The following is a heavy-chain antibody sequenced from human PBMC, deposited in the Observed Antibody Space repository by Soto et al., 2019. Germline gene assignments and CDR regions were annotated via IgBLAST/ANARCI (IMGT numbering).Heavy chain of an antibody. D-gene: IGHD3-22*01. Sequence: GGSLRLSCAASGFTFSSYAMTWVRQAPGKGLEWVSAISGSGATTNYADSVKGRFTISRDNSKNTLYLQMNSLRAEDTAVYYCAKEPAYYYDRSGYFYVTNWGQGTVVTVSS. CDR2: ISGSGATT. J-gene: IGHJ4*02. CDR3: AKEPAYYYDRSGYFYVTN. V-gene: IGHV3-23*01. CDR1: GFTFSSYA.